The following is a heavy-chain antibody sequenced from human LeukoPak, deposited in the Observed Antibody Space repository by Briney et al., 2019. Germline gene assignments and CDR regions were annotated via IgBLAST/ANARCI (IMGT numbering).Heavy chain of an antibody. CDR2: IRYDGSNK. CDR3: VTTAAMDY. CDR1: GFTFSNYW. D-gene: IGHD2-2*01. Sequence: PGGSLRLSCAASGFTFSNYWMHWVRQAPGKGLEWVAFIRYDGSNKYYADSVKGRFTISRDNSKNTLYLQMNSLRAEDTAVYYCVTTAAMDYWGQGTLVTVSS. V-gene: IGHV3-30*02. J-gene: IGHJ4*02.